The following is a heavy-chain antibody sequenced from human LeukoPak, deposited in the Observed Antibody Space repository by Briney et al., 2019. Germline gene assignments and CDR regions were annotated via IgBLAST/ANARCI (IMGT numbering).Heavy chain of an antibody. CDR1: GFTFSGSD. CDR3: ARGERPPPYTTDSWFFAL. CDR2: IGTESDT. Sequence: GGSLRLSCAASGFTFSGSDMHWVRQTGKGLEWVSTIGTESDTFYPDSVRGRFIISRENAKNSLYLHMNSLTAGDTAVYYCARGERPPPYTTDSWFFALWGRGTLVTVSS. J-gene: IGHJ2*01. V-gene: IGHV3-13*01. D-gene: IGHD3-16*01.